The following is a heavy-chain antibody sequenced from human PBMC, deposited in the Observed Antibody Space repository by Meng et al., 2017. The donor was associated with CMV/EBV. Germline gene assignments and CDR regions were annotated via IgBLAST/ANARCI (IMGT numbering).Heavy chain of an antibody. Sequence: GGSLRLSCAASGLTFNNAWISWVRQAPGKGLEWVSSISNSSSYIYYADSVKGRFTISRDNAKNSLYLQMNSLRAEDTAVYYCARDAYCSSTSCYLGAGFFDYWGQGTLVTVSS. J-gene: IGHJ4*02. CDR1: GLTFNNAW. CDR3: ARDAYCSSTSCYLGAGFFDY. V-gene: IGHV3-21*01. CDR2: ISNSSSYI. D-gene: IGHD2-2*01.